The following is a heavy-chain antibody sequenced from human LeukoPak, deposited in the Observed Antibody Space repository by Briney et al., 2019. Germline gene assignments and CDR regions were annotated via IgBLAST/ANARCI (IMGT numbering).Heavy chain of an antibody. J-gene: IGHJ5*02. Sequence: GGSLRLSCAASGFTLSIYSMNWVRQAPGKGLEWVSCIGSSGSHIYYSDSVKGRFTISRDNAKNSLYLQMNSLRAEDTAIYYCAGLPDLALTPSAPVGFDPWGQGTLVTVSS. D-gene: IGHD2-8*01. CDR1: GFTLSIYS. V-gene: IGHV3-21*06. CDR3: AGLPDLALTPSAPVGFDP. CDR2: IGSSGSHI.